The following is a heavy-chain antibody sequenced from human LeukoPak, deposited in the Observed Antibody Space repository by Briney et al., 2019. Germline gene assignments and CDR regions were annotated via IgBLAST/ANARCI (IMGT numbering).Heavy chain of an antibody. CDR3: ANLPL. CDR2: ISSGGSTI. V-gene: IGHV3-48*01. CDR1: GFTFSSYS. Sequence: GGSLRLSCAASGFTFSSYSMNWVRQAPGKGLEWVSYISSGGSTISYADSVKGRITISRDNAKNTLYLQMNSLRPEDAAVYYCANLPLWGQGTLVTVSS. J-gene: IGHJ4*02.